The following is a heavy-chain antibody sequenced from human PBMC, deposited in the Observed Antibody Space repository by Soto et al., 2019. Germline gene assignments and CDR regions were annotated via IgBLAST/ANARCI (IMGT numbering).Heavy chain of an antibody. D-gene: IGHD1-7*01. CDR1: GFTFSNYA. J-gene: IGHJ5*02. Sequence: GGSLRLSCAASGFTFSNYAMSWVRQAPGKGLEWVSTITGGGGSTYYADSVKGRFTISRDNSMNTLYLQINSLRAEDTAVYYCAKGYRYNWNFPAYNWFDPWGQGTLVTVSS. CDR3: AKGYRYNWNFPAYNWFDP. V-gene: IGHV3-23*01. CDR2: ITGGGGST.